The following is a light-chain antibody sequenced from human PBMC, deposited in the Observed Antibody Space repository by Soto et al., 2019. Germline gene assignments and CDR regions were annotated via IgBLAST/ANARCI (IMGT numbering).Light chain of an antibody. CDR2: GAS. J-gene: IGKJ3*01. Sequence: EIVLTQSPATLSVSPGERATLSCRASQTVSSNLVWYQQRPGQPPRLLIYGASTRATGISARFSGSGSGTEFTLTISSLQPEDFAVYDCQQYNNWPMATFGPGTKVETK. CDR1: QTVSSN. V-gene: IGKV3-15*01. CDR3: QQYNNWPMAT.